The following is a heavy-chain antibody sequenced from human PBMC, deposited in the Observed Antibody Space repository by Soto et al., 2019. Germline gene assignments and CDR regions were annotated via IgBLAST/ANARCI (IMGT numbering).Heavy chain of an antibody. CDR2: ISSSGSTI. Sequence: GGSLRLSCAASGFTFSDYYMSWIRQAPGKGLEWVSYISSSGSTIYYADSVKGRFTISRDNAKNSLYLQMNSLRAEDTAVYYCARWGKRAVAGIAGFDYWGQGTLVTVSS. CDR1: GFTFSDYY. V-gene: IGHV3-11*01. CDR3: ARWGKRAVAGIAGFDY. D-gene: IGHD6-19*01. J-gene: IGHJ4*02.